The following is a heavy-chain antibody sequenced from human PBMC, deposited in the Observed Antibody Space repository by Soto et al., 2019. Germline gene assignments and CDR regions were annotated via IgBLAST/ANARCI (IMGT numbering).Heavy chain of an antibody. Sequence: QVQLVQSGAEVKEPGASVKVSCKASGYTFTTYGITWVRQAPGQGLEWMGWISAYNGDTYYAQKLQDRLTMTTDTSTTTAYMVLRSLSSDETAVYYCARGNARDWFDPCGQGTLVTVSS. CDR2: ISAYNGDT. CDR3: ARGNARDWFDP. CDR1: GYTFTTYG. J-gene: IGHJ5*02. V-gene: IGHV1-18*01. D-gene: IGHD1-1*01.